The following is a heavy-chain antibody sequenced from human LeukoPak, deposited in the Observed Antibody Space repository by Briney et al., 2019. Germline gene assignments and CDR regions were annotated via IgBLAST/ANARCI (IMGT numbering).Heavy chain of an antibody. CDR3: ARAYDFWSGYYPPDY. V-gene: IGHV3-21*01. CDR1: GFTFSSYS. D-gene: IGHD3-3*01. Sequence: GGSLRLSCAASGFTFSSYSMNWVRQAPGKGLEWASSISSSSSYIYYADSVKGRFTISRDNAKNSLYLQMDSLRAEDTAVYYCARAYDFWSGYYPPDYWGQGTLVTVSS. J-gene: IGHJ4*02. CDR2: ISSSSSYI.